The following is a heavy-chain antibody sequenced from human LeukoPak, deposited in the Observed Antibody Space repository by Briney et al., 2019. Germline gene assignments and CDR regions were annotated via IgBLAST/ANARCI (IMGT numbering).Heavy chain of an antibody. J-gene: IGHJ6*03. CDR3: VKDGGGYYYYYYMDV. Sequence: GGSLRLSCAASGFTFSSYSMNWVRQAPGKGLEWVSLINWDGSSTYYADSVKGRFTISRDNRKNSLYLQMNSLRTDDTALYYCVKDGGGYYYYYYMDVWGKGTTVTISS. D-gene: IGHD3-16*01. V-gene: IGHV3-43*01. CDR1: GFTFSSYS. CDR2: INWDGSST.